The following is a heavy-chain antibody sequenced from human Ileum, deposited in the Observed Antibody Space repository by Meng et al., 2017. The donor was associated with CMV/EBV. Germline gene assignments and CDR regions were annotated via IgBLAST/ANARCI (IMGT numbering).Heavy chain of an antibody. CDR1: VGPISRMCYH. V-gene: IGHV4-39*07. CDR3: ATFGGGWDLP. J-gene: IGHJ5*02. CDR2: MSYMGDT. Sequence: QFPRLESGPGWVKPQRPLALPSSVLVGPISRMCYHWGWVRQPQGKGLGWIGSMSYMGDTNYNPSLNSRFTMSIDTSKTQFSLGLTSVTAADTAVYYCATFGGGWDLPWGQGTLVTVSS. D-gene: IGHD3-16*01.